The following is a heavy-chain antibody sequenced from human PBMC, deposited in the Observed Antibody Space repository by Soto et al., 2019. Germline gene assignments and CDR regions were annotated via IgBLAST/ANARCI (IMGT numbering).Heavy chain of an antibody. CDR1: GYTLTELS. V-gene: IGHV1-24*01. D-gene: IGHD2-8*01. J-gene: IGHJ6*02. CDR3: ATPFGDCTNGVCHPNRNYYYGMDV. Sequence: ASVKVSCKVSGYTLTELSMHWVRQAPGRGLEWMGGFDPEDGETIYAQKFQGRVTMTEDTSTDTAYMELSSLRSEDTAVYYCATPFGDCTNGVCHPNRNYYYGMDVWGQGTTVTAP. CDR2: FDPEDGET.